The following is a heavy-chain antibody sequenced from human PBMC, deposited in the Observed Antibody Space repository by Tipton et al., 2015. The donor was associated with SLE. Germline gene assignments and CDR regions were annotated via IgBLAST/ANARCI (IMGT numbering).Heavy chain of an antibody. D-gene: IGHD2-21*01. J-gene: IGHJ4*02. Sequence: TLSLTCSVSGGSITSGSNYYWTWIRQPAGKGLGWIGHFSSSGGTNYNTSLKSRVTISADTSKNEISLKMTSVTAADTAVYYCARRDCGGDCYYGHWGQGTQVTVSS. CDR1: GGSITSGSNYY. CDR3: ARRDCGGDCYYGH. V-gene: IGHV4-61*09. CDR2: FSSSGGT.